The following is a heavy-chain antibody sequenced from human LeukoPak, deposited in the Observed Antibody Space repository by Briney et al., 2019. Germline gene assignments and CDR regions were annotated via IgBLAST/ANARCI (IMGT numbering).Heavy chain of an antibody. D-gene: IGHD3-10*01. CDR3: ARGYYYGSESYWHTKWFDP. V-gene: IGHV1-69*13. CDR2: IIPIFGTA. CDR1: GGTFSSYA. Sequence: SVKVSCKASGGTFSSYAISWVRQAPGQGLEWMGGIIPIFGTANYAQKFQGRVTITADESTTTAYMEMSSLRSEDTAVYYCARGYYYGSESYWHTKWFDPWGQGTLVTVSS. J-gene: IGHJ5*02.